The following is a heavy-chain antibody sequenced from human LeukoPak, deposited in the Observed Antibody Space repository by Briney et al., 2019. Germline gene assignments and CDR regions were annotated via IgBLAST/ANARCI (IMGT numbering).Heavy chain of an antibody. J-gene: IGHJ4*02. Sequence: GRSPRISCAASGFTCDDYAMHWVGQAPWTCLDWVSCFCWNSGSIGYADSVKGRFTISRDNAKNSLYLQMNSLRAEDMALYYCAKDSSGSYYGPGRFFDYWGQGTLVTVSS. CDR1: GFTCDDYA. V-gene: IGHV3-9*03. CDR2: FCWNSGSI. D-gene: IGHD1-26*01. CDR3: AKDSSGSYYGPGRFFDY.